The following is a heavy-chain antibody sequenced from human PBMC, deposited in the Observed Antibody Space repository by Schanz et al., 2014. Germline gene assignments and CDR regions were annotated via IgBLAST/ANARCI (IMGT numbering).Heavy chain of an antibody. CDR1: GFSFSGFA. J-gene: IGHJ4*02. CDR3: ARGARQYSGSYSPSDY. Sequence: VQLEESGGGVVQPGGSLRLSCVASGFSFSGFAVHWVRQAPGKGLEWVSYISGSDNYINYADSVKGRFTISRDNAKNSLFLLMSSLRAEDSAVYYCARGARQYSGSYSPSDYWGQGTLVTVSS. D-gene: IGHD1-26*01. V-gene: IGHV3-21*05. CDR2: ISGSDNYI.